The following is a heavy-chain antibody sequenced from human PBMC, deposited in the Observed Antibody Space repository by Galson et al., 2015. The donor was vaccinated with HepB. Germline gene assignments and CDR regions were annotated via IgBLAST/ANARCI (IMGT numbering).Heavy chain of an antibody. J-gene: IGHJ4*02. CDR3: ARALSGITGTTEPDY. Sequence: SLRLSSAASGFTVSSNYMSWVRQAPGKGLEWVSVIYSGGSTYYADSVKGRFTISRDNSKNTLYLQMSSLRAEDTAVYYCARALSGITGTTEPDYWGQGTLVTVSS. CDR1: GFTVSSNY. CDR2: IYSGGST. D-gene: IGHD1-7*01. V-gene: IGHV3-53*01.